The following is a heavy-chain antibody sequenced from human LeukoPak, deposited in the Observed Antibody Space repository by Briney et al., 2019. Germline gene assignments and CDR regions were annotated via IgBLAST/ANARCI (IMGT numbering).Heavy chain of an antibody. V-gene: IGHV1-24*01. Sequence: ASVKVSCKVSGYTLTELSMHWVRQAPGKGLEWMGGFDPEDGETIYAQKFQGRVTMTEDTSTDTAYMELSSLRSEDTAVYYCATDLRRPYGSGSYYNRNWFDPWGQGTLVTVSS. CDR3: ATDLRRPYGSGSYYNRNWFDP. CDR2: FDPEDGET. D-gene: IGHD3-10*01. J-gene: IGHJ5*02. CDR1: GYTLTELS.